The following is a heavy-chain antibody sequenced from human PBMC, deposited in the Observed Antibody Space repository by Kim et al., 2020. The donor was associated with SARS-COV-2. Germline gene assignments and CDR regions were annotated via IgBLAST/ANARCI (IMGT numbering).Heavy chain of an antibody. D-gene: IGHD3-16*01. CDR2: ITPDGSVK. CDR3: ARGALDL. V-gene: IGHV3-7*01. J-gene: IGHJ5*02. CDR1: GFSLSRQW. Sequence: GGSLRLSCAASGFSLSRQWMCWVRRAPGKGLEWVATITPDGSVKFYVDSLKGRFTISRDNAKDSVFLQMNSLTVGDTAVYYCARGALDLWGQGTLVTVSS.